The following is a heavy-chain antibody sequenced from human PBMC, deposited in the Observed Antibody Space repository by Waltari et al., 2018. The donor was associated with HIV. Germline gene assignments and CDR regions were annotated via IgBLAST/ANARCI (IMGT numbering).Heavy chain of an antibody. J-gene: IGHJ4*02. Sequence: QLQLQESGPGLVKPSETLSLTCTVSSGSISSGIYYWGWIRQPPGKGLEWIASIYYSGSTYYHPALKSRVTISVDTSKTQFSLKLSSVTAADTAVYYCARLNDGSGASDYWGQGTLVTVSS. CDR2: IYYSGST. D-gene: IGHD3-10*01. V-gene: IGHV4-39*01. CDR3: ARLNDGSGASDY. CDR1: SGSISSGIYY.